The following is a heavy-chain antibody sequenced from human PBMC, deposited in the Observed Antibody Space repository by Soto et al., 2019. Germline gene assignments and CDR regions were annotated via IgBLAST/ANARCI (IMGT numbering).Heavy chain of an antibody. Sequence: PGESLKIPWKGFGYSFTSYWISRVLQMPGKGLEWMGRIDPSDSYTNYSPSFQGHVTISADKSISTAYLQWSSLKASDTAMYYCARHRADYDILTYEPYGMDVWGQGTTVTVSS. D-gene: IGHD3-9*01. V-gene: IGHV5-10-1*01. CDR2: IDPSDSYT. CDR3: ARHRADYDILTYEPYGMDV. J-gene: IGHJ6*02. CDR1: GYSFTSYW.